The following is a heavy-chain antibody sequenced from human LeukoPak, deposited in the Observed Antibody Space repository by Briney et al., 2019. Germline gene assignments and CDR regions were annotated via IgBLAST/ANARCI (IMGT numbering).Heavy chain of an antibody. CDR2: ISAGGGST. CDR1: GFTFSNYA. D-gene: IGHD4-17*01. J-gene: IGHJ4*02. V-gene: IGHV3-23*01. Sequence: GGSLRLSCAASGFTFSNYAMSWVRQAPGKGLEWVSGISAGGGSTYYADSVKGRFTISRDNSKNTLYLQMNSLRAEDTAVYYCARDDYGETFDYWGQGTLVTVSS. CDR3: ARDDYGETFDY.